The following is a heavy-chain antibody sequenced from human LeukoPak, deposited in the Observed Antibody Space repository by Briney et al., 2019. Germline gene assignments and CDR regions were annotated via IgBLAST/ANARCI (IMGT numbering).Heavy chain of an antibody. CDR3: ARVRGRDGYNSLDY. CDR1: GGSISSYY. CDR2: IYYSGST. J-gene: IGHJ4*02. D-gene: IGHD5-24*01. V-gene: IGHV4-59*01. Sequence: SKTLSLTCTVSGGSISSYYWSWIRQPPGKGLEWIGYIYYSGSTNYNPSLKSRVTISVDTSKNQFSLKLSSVTAADTAVYYCARVRGRDGYNSLDYWGQGTLVTVSS.